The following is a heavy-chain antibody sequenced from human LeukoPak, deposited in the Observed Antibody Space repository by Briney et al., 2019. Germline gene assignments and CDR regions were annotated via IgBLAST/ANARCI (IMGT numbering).Heavy chain of an antibody. CDR3: ARVRSRITIFGVVSKYGMDV. CDR1: GGTFSSYA. Sequence: ASVKVSCKASGGTFSSYAISWVRQAPGQGLEWMGGIIPIFGTANYAQKFQGRVTITADESTSTAYMELSSLRSEDTAVYYCARVRSRITIFGVVSKYGMDVWGQGTTVTVSS. CDR2: IIPIFGTA. V-gene: IGHV1-69*13. J-gene: IGHJ6*02. D-gene: IGHD3-3*01.